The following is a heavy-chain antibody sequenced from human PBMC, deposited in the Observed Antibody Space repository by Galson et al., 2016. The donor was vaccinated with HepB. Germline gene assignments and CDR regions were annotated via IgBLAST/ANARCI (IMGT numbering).Heavy chain of an antibody. Sequence: TLSLTCTVSGGSVSSRGYYWSWIRQHPGKGLEWIGFIYYNGGTYYNPSLNSRVTILMDTSKNQFSLELTSVTAADMAIYYSGRVKPGAGKWGAIDSWGQGTLVAVSS. V-gene: IGHV4-31*03. J-gene: IGHJ4*02. CDR3: GRVKPGAGKWGAIDS. D-gene: IGHD2-2*01. CDR2: IYYNGGT. CDR1: GGSVSSRGYY.